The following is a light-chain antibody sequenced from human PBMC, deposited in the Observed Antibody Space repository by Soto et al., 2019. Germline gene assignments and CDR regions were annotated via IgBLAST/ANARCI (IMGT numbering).Light chain of an antibody. J-gene: IGKJ5*01. CDR1: QSISSY. V-gene: IGKV1-39*01. CDR2: AAS. CDR3: QKSYIPPRTT. Sequence: DIQMTQSPSSLSASVGDRVTITCRASQSISSYLNWYQQKPGKAPKLLIYAASSLQSGVPSRLRGGGSGKVFPPPIRSLNPEDLATYNCQKSYIPPRTTSGKGT.